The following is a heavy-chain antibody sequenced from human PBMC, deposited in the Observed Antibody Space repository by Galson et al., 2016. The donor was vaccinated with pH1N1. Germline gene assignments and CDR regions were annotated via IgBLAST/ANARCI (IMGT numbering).Heavy chain of an antibody. D-gene: IGHD4-17*01. Sequence: PALVKPTQTLTLTCTFSGFSLSSSGMCVSWIRQPPGKALKWLALIDWDDDKYYSTSLKTRLTISKDTSKNQVILTMTNVDPVDTATYYCARFQYGDYVKFFDYWGQGTLVTVSS. V-gene: IGHV2-70*01. CDR2: IDWDDDK. CDR1: GFSLSSSGMC. J-gene: IGHJ4*02. CDR3: ARFQYGDYVKFFDY.